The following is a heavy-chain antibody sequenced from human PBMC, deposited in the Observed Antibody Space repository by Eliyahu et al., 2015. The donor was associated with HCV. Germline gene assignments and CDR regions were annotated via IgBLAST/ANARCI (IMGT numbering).Heavy chain of an antibody. CDR1: GGSISSHY. D-gene: IGHD6-19*01. Sequence: QVQLQESGPGLVKPSETLSLTCTVSGGSISSHYWSWIRQSPGKGLEWIGYIDYSGATKYNPSLKSRLTISIDTSKNQFSLKLSSVTAADTAVYYCARRTGWLDTFYFYGMDVWGRGTTVTVSS. J-gene: IGHJ6*02. CDR3: ARRTGWLDTFYFYGMDV. CDR2: IDYSGAT. V-gene: IGHV4-59*11.